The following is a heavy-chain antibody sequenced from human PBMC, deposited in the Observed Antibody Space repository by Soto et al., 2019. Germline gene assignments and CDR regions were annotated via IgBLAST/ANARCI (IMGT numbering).Heavy chain of an antibody. CDR1: GYTFTSYD. D-gene: IGHD1-26*01. Sequence: ASVKVSCKASGYTFTSYDINWVRQATGQGLEWMGWMNPNSGNTSTSTAYMELRSLRSDDTAVYYCARVPYSGSPFDYWGQGTLVTVSS. V-gene: IGHV1-8*01. J-gene: IGHJ4*02. CDR2: MNPNSGNT. CDR3: ARVPYSGSPFDY.